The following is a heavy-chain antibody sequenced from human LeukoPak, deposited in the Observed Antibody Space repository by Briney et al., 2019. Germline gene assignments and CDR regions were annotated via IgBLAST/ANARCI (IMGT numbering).Heavy chain of an antibody. Sequence: PSQTLSLTCTVSGGSISSGSYYWSWIRQPAGKGLEWIGRIYTSGSTNYNPSLKSRVTISVDTSKNQFALKLNSATAADTAVYYCARAGGRYGADAFDIWGQGTVVTVSS. J-gene: IGHJ3*02. D-gene: IGHD1-26*01. CDR1: GGSISSGSYY. CDR3: ARAGGRYGADAFDI. V-gene: IGHV4-61*02. CDR2: IYTSGST.